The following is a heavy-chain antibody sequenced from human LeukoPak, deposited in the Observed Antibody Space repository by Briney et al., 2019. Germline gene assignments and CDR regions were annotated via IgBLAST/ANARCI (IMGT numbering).Heavy chain of an antibody. CDR3: ARPLSIYDNWFDP. V-gene: IGHV1-69*13. Sequence: SVKVSRKASGGTFSSYAISWVRQAPGQGLGWMGGIIPIFGTANYAQKFQGRVTITADESTSTAYMELSSLRSEDTAVYYCARPLSIYDNWFDPWGQGTLVTVSS. CDR2: IIPIFGTA. J-gene: IGHJ5*02. CDR1: GGTFSSYA. D-gene: IGHD2/OR15-2a*01.